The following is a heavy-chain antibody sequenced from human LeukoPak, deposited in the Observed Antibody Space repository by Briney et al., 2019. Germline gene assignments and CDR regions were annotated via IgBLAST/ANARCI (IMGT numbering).Heavy chain of an antibody. D-gene: IGHD3-16*02. V-gene: IGHV1-18*01. CDR2: ISAYDGKT. CDR3: ARDHHSLWGSNRYMDV. Sequence: ASVKVSCKASGYTFSTYYITWMRQAHGQGLEWMGCISAYDGKTNYAQKFQGRVTLTTDTSTSTAYVELTNLRYDDTAIYYCARDHHSLWGSNRYMDVWGQGTAVTVS. CDR1: GYTFSTYY. J-gene: IGHJ6*03.